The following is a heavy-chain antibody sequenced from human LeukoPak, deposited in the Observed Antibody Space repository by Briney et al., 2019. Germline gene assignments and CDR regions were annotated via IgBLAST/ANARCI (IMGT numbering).Heavy chain of an antibody. CDR2: ISGSGGST. CDR1: GFTFSSYA. V-gene: IGHV3-23*01. J-gene: IGHJ3*02. Sequence: GGSLRLSCAASGFTFSSYAMSWVRQAPGKGLEWVSAISGSGGSTYYADSVKGRFTISRDNSKNTLYLQMNSLRAEDTAVYYCAKSGVKWELPQRHAFDIWGQGTMVTVSS. D-gene: IGHD1-26*01. CDR3: AKSGVKWELPQRHAFDI.